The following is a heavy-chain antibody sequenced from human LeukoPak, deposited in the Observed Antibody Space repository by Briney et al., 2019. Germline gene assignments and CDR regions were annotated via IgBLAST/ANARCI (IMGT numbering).Heavy chain of an antibody. Sequence: SQTLSLTCAISGDSVSSNTAAWYWIRQSPSRGLEWLGRTYYRSKWTYEYAESVRSRITINVDTSKNQFSLHLNSVTPEDTAVYYCARDPSDDQGFDCSGQGTLVTVYS. CDR1: GDSVSSNTAA. J-gene: IGHJ5*01. CDR2: TYYRSKWTY. CDR3: ARDPSDDQGFDC. V-gene: IGHV6-1*01. D-gene: IGHD3-3*01.